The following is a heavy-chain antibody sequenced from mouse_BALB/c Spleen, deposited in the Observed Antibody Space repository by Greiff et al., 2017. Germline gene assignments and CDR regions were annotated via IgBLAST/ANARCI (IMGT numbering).Heavy chain of an antibody. V-gene: IGHV5-9-4*01. CDR1: GFTFSSYA. CDR3: ARDDYGVLAY. Sequence: EVQVVESGGGLVKPGGSLKLSCAASGFTFSSYAMSWVRQSPEKRLEWVAEISSGGSYTYYPDTVTGRFTISRDNAKNNLYLQMSSLKSEDTAMYYCARDDYGVLAYWGQGTLVTVSA. D-gene: IGHD2-4*01. CDR2: ISSGGSYT. J-gene: IGHJ3*01.